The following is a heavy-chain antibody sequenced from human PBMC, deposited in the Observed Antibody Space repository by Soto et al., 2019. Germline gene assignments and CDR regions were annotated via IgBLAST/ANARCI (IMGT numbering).Heavy chain of an antibody. Sequence: EVQLVESGGGLVQPGGSLRLSCAASGFTVSSNYMSWVRQAPGKGLEWVSVIYSGGSTYYADSVKGRFTISRHNSKNTLYLQMNSLRAEDTAVYYCARTPTGDLSWFGPWGQGTLVTVSS. CDR1: GFTVSSNY. V-gene: IGHV3-53*04. CDR2: IYSGGST. CDR3: ARTPTGDLSWFGP. D-gene: IGHD3-16*01. J-gene: IGHJ5*02.